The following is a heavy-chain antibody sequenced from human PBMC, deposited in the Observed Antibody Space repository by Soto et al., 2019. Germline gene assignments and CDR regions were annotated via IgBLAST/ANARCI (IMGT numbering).Heavy chain of an antibody. CDR3: AKVAKSGVGIESFHS. Sequence: GGSLRLSCETSGFTFGNYGMGWVRQAPGKGLNWVSGISSSSRRTYYADSVRGRFTISRDNSKNTLYLQMETLRADDTAIYYCAKVAKSGVGIESFHSWGQGSLVPVYS. CDR2: ISSSSRRT. CDR1: GFTFGNYG. V-gene: IGHV3-23*01. J-gene: IGHJ4*02. D-gene: IGHD3-3*01.